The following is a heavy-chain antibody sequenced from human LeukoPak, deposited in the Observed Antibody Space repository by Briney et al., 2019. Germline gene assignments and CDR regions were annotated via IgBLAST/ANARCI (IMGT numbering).Heavy chain of an antibody. CDR2: ISSSGSTI. D-gene: IGHD4/OR15-4a*01. CDR1: GFTFSVFE. V-gene: IGHV3-48*03. J-gene: IGHJ4*02. CDR3: ARRAGAYSHPYDY. Sequence: GGSLRLSCAASGFTFSVFELNWVRQAPGKGLEWVSYISSSGSTIYYADSMKGRFTISRDNSKNTLYLQMNSLRAEDTAVYYCARRAGAYSHPYDYWGQGTLVTVSS.